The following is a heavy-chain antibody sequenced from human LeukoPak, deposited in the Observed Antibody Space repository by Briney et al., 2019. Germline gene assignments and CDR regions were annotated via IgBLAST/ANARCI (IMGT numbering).Heavy chain of an antibody. CDR1: GYTFTSYD. V-gene: IGHV1-69*13. D-gene: IGHD5-12*01. Sequence: ASVKVSCKASGYTFTSYDINWVRQAPGQGLEWMGGIIPIFGTANYAQKFQGRVTITADESTSTAYMELSSLRSEDTAVYYCAGGYSAYYYYMDVWGKGTTVTISS. CDR2: IIPIFGTA. J-gene: IGHJ6*03. CDR3: AGGYSAYYYYMDV.